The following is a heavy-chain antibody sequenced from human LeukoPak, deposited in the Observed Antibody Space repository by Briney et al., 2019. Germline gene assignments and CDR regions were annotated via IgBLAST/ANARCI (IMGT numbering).Heavy chain of an antibody. V-gene: IGHV4-38-2*02. Sequence: SETLSLTCTVSGYSISSGYYWGWIRQPPGKGLEWIGSIYHSGSTYYNPSLKSRVTISVDTSKNQFSLKLSSVTAADTAVYYCARGGDDYGDYIGNWGQGTLVTVSS. CDR1: GYSISSGYY. CDR3: ARGGDDYGDYIGN. J-gene: IGHJ4*02. CDR2: IYHSGST. D-gene: IGHD4-17*01.